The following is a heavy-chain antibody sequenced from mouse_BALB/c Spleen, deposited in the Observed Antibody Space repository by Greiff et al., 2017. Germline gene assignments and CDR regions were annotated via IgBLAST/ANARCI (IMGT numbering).Heavy chain of an antibody. CDR3: ATGLLPNYYAMDY. CDR1: CYSITSAYA. CDR2: ISYSGST. J-gene: IGHJ4*01. V-gene: IGHV3-2*02. Sequence: EVKLQESGPGLVKPSQSLSLTCTVTCYSITSAYAWNWIRQFPGNKLEWMGYISYSGSTSYNPSLKSRISITRDTSKNQFFLQLNSVTTEDTATYYCATGLLPNYYAMDYWGQGTSVTVSS. D-gene: IGHD2-3*01.